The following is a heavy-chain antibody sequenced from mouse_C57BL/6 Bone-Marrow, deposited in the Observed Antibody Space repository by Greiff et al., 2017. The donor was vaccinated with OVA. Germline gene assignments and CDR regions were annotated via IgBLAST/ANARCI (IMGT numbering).Heavy chain of an antibody. CDR2: IYPGDGDT. Sequence: QVQLKQSGPELVKPGASVKISCKASGYAFSSSWMNWVKQRPGKGLEWIGRIYPGDGDTNYNGKFKGKATLTADKSSSTAYMQLSSLTSEDSAVYFCARESNYVWFAYWGQGTLVTVSA. D-gene: IGHD2-5*01. V-gene: IGHV1-82*01. J-gene: IGHJ3*01. CDR3: ARESNYVWFAY. CDR1: GYAFSSSW.